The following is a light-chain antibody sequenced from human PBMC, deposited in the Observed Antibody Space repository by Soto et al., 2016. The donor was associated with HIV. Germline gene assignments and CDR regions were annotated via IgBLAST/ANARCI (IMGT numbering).Light chain of an antibody. V-gene: IGKV1-5*03. Sequence: IQMTQSPSTLSASVGDRVTITCRASHSVSNWLAWYQQKPGKAPKLLIYKASSLESGVPSRFSGSGSGTEFTLTISSLQPDDFATYYCQQYNSYSLFGQGTRLEIK. CDR2: KAS. CDR3: QQYNSYSL. J-gene: IGKJ5*01. CDR1: HSVSNW.